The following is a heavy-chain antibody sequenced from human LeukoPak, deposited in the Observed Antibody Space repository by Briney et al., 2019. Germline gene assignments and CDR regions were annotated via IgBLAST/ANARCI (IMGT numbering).Heavy chain of an antibody. D-gene: IGHD1-26*01. CDR2: IKSKTDGGTT. Sequence: PGGSLRLSCAASGFTFSNAWMSWVRQAPGKGLEWVGRIKSKTDGGTTDYAAPVKGRFTISRDDSKNTLYLQMNSLKTEDTAVYYCTTFDKVGALIQHWGQGTLVTVSS. V-gene: IGHV3-15*01. J-gene: IGHJ1*01. CDR1: GFTFSNAW. CDR3: TTFDKVGALIQH.